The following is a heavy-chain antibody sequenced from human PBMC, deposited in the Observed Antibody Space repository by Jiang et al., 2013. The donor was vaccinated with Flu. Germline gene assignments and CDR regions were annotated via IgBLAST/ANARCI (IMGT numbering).Heavy chain of an antibody. D-gene: IGHD1/OR15-1a*01. J-gene: IGHJ4*02. CDR2: TVVYNRDT. V-gene: IGHV1-18*01. CDR3: AVGTTMRRGRHIDY. CDR1: GYTFTSYG. Sequence: GAEVKKPGASVKVSCKASGYTFTSYGITWVRQAPGQGLEWMGWTVVYNRDTKYAQNLQGRVTLTTDTSTNTAYMELRSLRSDDTAVYYCAVGTTMRRGRHIDYWGQGTLVTVSS.